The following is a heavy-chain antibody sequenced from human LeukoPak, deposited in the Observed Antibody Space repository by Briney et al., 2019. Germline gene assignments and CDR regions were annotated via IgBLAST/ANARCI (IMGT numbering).Heavy chain of an antibody. D-gene: IGHD1-14*01. Sequence: GGSLRLSCVDSGXTFSADSMNWVRQAPDKGLEWISYISRSGSTTYYGDSVKGRSTISRDNAKNSVFLQLNSLRDEDTAVYFCARDRPGKYYFDSWGQGALVIVSS. V-gene: IGHV3-48*02. CDR3: ARDRPGKYYFDS. CDR2: ISRSGSTT. J-gene: IGHJ4*02. CDR1: GXTFSADS.